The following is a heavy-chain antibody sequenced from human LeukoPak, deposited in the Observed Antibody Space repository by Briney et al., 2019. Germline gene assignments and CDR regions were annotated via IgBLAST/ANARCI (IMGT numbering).Heavy chain of an antibody. J-gene: IGHJ5*02. CDR3: AKGGEYGGENVVRFDH. CDR2: ISSSSSI. V-gene: IGHV3-48*01. CDR1: GFTFSSYS. Sequence: GGSQRLSCAASGFTFSSYSMNWVRQAPGKGLEWVSYISSSSSIYDADSVKGRFTISRDNAKNSLYLQKNSLRAEDTAVYYCAKGGEYGGENVVRFDHWGQGTLVTVSS. D-gene: IGHD2/OR15-2a*01.